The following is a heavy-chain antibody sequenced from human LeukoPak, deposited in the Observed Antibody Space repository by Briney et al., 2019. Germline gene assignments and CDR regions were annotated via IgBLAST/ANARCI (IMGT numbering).Heavy chain of an antibody. V-gene: IGHV1-69*13. Sequence: SVKVSCKASGGTFSSYAISWVRQAPGQGLEWMGGIIPIFGTANYAQKFQGRVTITADESTSTAYMELSSLRSGDTAVYYCARDSIAAAGNAEYFQHWGQGTLVTVSS. CDR1: GGTFSSYA. CDR3: ARDSIAAAGNAEYFQH. D-gene: IGHD6-13*01. J-gene: IGHJ1*01. CDR2: IIPIFGTA.